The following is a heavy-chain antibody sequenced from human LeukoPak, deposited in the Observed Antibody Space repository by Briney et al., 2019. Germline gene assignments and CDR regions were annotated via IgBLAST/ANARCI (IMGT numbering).Heavy chain of an antibody. CDR1: GGSVSSGSYY. J-gene: IGHJ2*01. CDR2: IYYSGST. V-gene: IGHV4-61*01. Sequence: SETLSLTCTVSGGSVSSGSYYWSWIRQPPGKGLEWIGYIYYSGSTNYNPSLKSRVTISVDTSKNQFSLKLSSVTSADTAVYYCARVLTIFGVVTSDFDLWGRGTLVTVSS. D-gene: IGHD3-3*01. CDR3: ARVLTIFGVVTSDFDL.